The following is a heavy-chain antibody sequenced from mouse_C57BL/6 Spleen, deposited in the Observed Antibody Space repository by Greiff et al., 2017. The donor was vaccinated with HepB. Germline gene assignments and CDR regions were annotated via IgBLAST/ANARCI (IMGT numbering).Heavy chain of an antibody. Sequence: EVQLQESGPELVKPGASVKMSCKASGYTFTDYNMHWVKQSHGKSLEWIGYINPNNGGTSYNQKFKGKATLTVNKSSSTAYMELRSLTSEDSAVYYCARPHYYGSSYWFAYWGQGTLVTVSA. CDR2: INPNNGGT. D-gene: IGHD1-1*01. J-gene: IGHJ3*01. CDR3: ARPHYYGSSYWFAY. V-gene: IGHV1-22*01. CDR1: GYTFTDYN.